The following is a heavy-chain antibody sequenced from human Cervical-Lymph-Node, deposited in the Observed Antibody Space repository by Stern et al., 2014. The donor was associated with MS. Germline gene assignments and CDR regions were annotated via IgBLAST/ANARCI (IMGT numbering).Heavy chain of an antibody. CDR2: IDWDDDK. J-gene: IGHJ3*02. CDR1: GFSLSTNGMC. CDR3: ARISTASYAFDI. V-gene: IGHV2-70*11. D-gene: IGHD5-18*01. Sequence: ESGPALVKPTQTLTLTCTFSGFSLSTNGMCVSWIRQPPGKALEWLARIDWDDDKYYSTFLKTRLTISKDTSKSKVVLTMTNMDPVDTATYYCARISTASYAFDIWGQGTMVTVSS.